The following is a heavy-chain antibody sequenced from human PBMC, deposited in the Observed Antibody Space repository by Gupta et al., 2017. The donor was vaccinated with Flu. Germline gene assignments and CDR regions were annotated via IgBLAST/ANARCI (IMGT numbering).Heavy chain of an antibody. D-gene: IGHD5/OR15-5a*01. J-gene: IGHJ6*02. V-gene: IGHV3-11*01. CDR3: ARPGLHYYYGMDV. CDR1: GFTFSDDY. CDR2: ITSSGSST. Sequence: QVQLVESGGGLVKPGGSLRLSCEASGFTFSDDYMSWIRQAPGKGLEWVSYITSSGSSTYYADSVKGRFTISRDNAKNSLYLQMNSLRAEDTAVYYCARPGLHYYYGMDVWGPGTRVTVSS.